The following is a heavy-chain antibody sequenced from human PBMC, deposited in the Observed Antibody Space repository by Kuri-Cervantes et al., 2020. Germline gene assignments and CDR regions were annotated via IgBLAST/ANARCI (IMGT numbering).Heavy chain of an antibody. V-gene: IGHV1-2*02. CDR2: INPNSGGT. CDR1: GYTFTGYY. J-gene: IGHJ4*02. D-gene: IGHD4/OR15-4a*01. CDR3: ARGIRAFSAYFS. Sequence: ASVKVSCKASGYTFTGYYMHWVRQAPGQGLEWMGWINPNSGGTNYAQKFQGRVAMTRDTSSNTAYMELSSLRSDDTAVYYCARGIRAFSAYFSWGQGTLVTVSS.